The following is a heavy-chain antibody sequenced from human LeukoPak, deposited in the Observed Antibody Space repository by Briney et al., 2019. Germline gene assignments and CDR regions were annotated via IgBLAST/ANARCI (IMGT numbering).Heavy chain of an antibody. V-gene: IGHV3-64D*09. CDR1: GFTFSSYA. CDR3: AFLGGGWLDAFDI. Sequence: PGGSLRLSCSASGFTFSSYAMHWVRQAPGKGLEYVSTISSSGGSTYYIDSVKGRFIISRDSSKHPLYLQMSSLRAEDTAVYYCAFLGGGWLDAFDIWGQGTMVTVSS. J-gene: IGHJ3*02. D-gene: IGHD5-24*01. CDR2: ISSSGGST.